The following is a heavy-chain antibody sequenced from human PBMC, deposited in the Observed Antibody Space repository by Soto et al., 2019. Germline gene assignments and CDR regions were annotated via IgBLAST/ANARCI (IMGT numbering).Heavy chain of an antibody. CDR2: IYYSGST. V-gene: IGHV4-59*01. D-gene: IGHD3-22*01. CDR3: ARSKPTTWGYYDSSGYYYTDAFDI. CDR1: GGSISSYY. Sequence: LSETLSLTCTVSGGSISSYYWSWIRQPPGKGLEWIGYIYYSGSTNYNPSLKSRVTISVDTSKNQFSLKLSSVPAADTAVYYCARSKPTTWGYYDSSGYYYTDAFDIWGQGTMVTVSS. J-gene: IGHJ3*02.